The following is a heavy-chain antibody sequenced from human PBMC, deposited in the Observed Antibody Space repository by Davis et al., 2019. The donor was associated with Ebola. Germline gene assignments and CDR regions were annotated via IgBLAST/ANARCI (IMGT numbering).Heavy chain of an antibody. Sequence: PGGSLRLSCAASGFTFSSYAMSWVRQAPGKGLEWVSAISGSGGSTYYADSVKGRFTISRDNSKNTLYLQMNSLRAEDTAVYYCAKGIITMLRGVEIRYHYYAMDVWGQGTTVTVSS. CDR1: GFTFSSYA. J-gene: IGHJ6*02. CDR2: ISGSGGST. D-gene: IGHD3-10*01. V-gene: IGHV3-23*01. CDR3: AKGIITMLRGVEIRYHYYAMDV.